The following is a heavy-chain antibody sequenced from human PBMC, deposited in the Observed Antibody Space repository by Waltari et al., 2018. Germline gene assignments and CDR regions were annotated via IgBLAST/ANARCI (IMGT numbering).Heavy chain of an antibody. CDR3: ARDVGTYSGYEGY. CDR1: GFTFSSYE. V-gene: IGHV3-48*03. J-gene: IGHJ4*02. Sequence: EVQLVESGGGLVQPGGSLRLSCAASGFTFSSYEMNWVRQAPGKGLECVSYISSSGSTIYYADSVKGRFTISRDNAKNSLYLQMNSLRAEDTAVYYCARDVGTYSGYEGYWGQGTLVTVSS. D-gene: IGHD5-12*01. CDR2: ISSSGSTI.